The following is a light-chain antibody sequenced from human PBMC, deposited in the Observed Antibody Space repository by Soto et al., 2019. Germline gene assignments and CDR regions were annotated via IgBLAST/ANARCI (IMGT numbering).Light chain of an antibody. CDR3: QQYNDSFPYT. CDR1: QSISTW. CDR2: KAS. Sequence: DIQLTQSPSTLSASIGDSVTITCRASQSISTWLAWYQQKPGTAPKLLIYKASTLEGGVPSRFSGSRSGTEFTLTVSSLQPDDFATYYCQQYNDSFPYTFGQGTKLEIK. J-gene: IGKJ2*01. V-gene: IGKV1-5*03.